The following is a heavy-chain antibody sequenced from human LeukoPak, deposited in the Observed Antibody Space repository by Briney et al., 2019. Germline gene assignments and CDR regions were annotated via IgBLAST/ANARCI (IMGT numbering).Heavy chain of an antibody. CDR1: GGSFSGYY. Sequence: KTSETLSLTCAVYGGSFSGYYWSWIRQPPGKGLDWIGEINHSGSTNYNPSLKSRVTISVDTSKNQFSLKLSSVTAADTAVYYCARGLLYSSNQFDYWGQGTLVTVSS. CDR3: ARGLLYSSNQFDY. V-gene: IGHV4-34*01. CDR2: INHSGST. D-gene: IGHD6-13*01. J-gene: IGHJ4*02.